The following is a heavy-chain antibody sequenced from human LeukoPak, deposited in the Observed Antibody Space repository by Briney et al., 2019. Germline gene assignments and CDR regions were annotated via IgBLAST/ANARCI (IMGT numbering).Heavy chain of an antibody. D-gene: IGHD3-10*01. Sequence: SETLSLTCTVSGGSISNGNWWSWVRQPPGKGLEWIGEIYHSGSTNYNPSLKSRVTISVDKSRNQFSLKLSSVTAADTAVYYCARVLFGSGSSLDYWGQRTLVTVSS. J-gene: IGHJ4*02. CDR3: ARVLFGSGSSLDY. CDR2: IYHSGST. CDR1: GGSISNGNW. V-gene: IGHV4-4*02.